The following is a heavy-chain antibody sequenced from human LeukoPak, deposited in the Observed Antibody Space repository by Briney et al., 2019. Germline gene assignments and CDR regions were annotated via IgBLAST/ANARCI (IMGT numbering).Heavy chain of an antibody. Sequence: PSETLSLTCAVYGGSFSGYYWSWIRQPPGKGLEWIGYIYYSGSTNYNPSLKSRVTISVDTSKNQFSLKLSSVTAADTAVYYCARGSTIVGLDYWGQGTLVTVSS. J-gene: IGHJ4*02. CDR3: ARGSTIVGLDY. CDR1: GGSFSGYY. D-gene: IGHD2/OR15-2a*01. CDR2: IYYSGST. V-gene: IGHV4-59*01.